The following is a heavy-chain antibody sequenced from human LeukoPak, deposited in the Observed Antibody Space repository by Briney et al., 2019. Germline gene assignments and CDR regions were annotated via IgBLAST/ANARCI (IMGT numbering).Heavy chain of an antibody. J-gene: IGHJ4*02. D-gene: IGHD5-18*01. Sequence: SQTLSLTCTVSGGSISSGGYHWSWIRQHPGKGLEWIGYIYYSGSTYYNPSLKSRVTISVDTSKNQFSLKLSSVTAADTAVYYCARDSYSYGYIDYWGQGTLVTVSS. CDR3: ARDSYSYGYIDY. CDR1: GGSISSGGYH. V-gene: IGHV4-31*03. CDR2: IYYSGST.